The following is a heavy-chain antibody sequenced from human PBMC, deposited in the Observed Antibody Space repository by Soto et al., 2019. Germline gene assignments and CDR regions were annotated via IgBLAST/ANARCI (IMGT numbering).Heavy chain of an antibody. J-gene: IGHJ6*02. Sequence: QVQLVQSGAEVKKPGSSVKVSCKASGGTFSSYAISWVRQAPGQGLEWMGGIIPIFGTANYAQKFQGRVTITADESTSTAYMELSSLRSEDTAVYYCAREGVVVAATPFRYYGMDVWGHGTTVTVSS. CDR2: IIPIFGTA. CDR1: GGTFSSYA. CDR3: AREGVVVAATPFRYYGMDV. V-gene: IGHV1-69*12. D-gene: IGHD2-15*01.